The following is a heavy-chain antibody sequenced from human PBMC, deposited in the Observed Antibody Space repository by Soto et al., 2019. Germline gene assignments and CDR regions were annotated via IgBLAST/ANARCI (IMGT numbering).Heavy chain of an antibody. CDR3: AREGDDRHFFFDS. D-gene: IGHD3-3*02. Sequence: ETLSLTCNVSGRSMISYYWSWIRQPAGKGLEWIGRIYTGGNTNYNPSLKSRVTMSVDTSKSQFSLSLTSVTAADTAVYYCAREGDDRHFFFDSWGQGTLVTVSS. CDR2: IYTGGNT. V-gene: IGHV4-4*07. J-gene: IGHJ4*02. CDR1: GRSMISYY.